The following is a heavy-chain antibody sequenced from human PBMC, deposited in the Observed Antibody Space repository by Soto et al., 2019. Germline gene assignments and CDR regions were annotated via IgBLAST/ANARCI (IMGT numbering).Heavy chain of an antibody. CDR1: GYSFSDYF. Sequence: QVQLVQSGAEVKKSGASVKVSCKPSGYSFSDYFIQWVRQAPGQGLEWVAWINPKTAATNYAKKFQGRVSLTGDTSSTTAYMGLTRLRPDDTAVYYCAGSKWGVNYYNGMDVWGQGTTVIVSS. D-gene: IGHD1-26*01. V-gene: IGHV1-2*02. CDR3: AGSKWGVNYYNGMDV. J-gene: IGHJ6*02. CDR2: INPKTAAT.